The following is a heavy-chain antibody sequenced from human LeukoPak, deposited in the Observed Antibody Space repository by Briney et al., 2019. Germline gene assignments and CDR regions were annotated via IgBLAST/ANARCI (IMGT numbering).Heavy chain of an antibody. CDR3: ARDSGSYSTTFHY. Sequence: ASVKVSCKASGYNLNSYGITWVRQASGQGLEWMGWIGAYNGNTDYAQKFQGRVIMTTDTSTSTVYMELRSLRSDDTAIYYCARDSGSYSTTFHYWGQGTLVTVSS. CDR2: IGAYNGNT. CDR1: GYNLNSYG. D-gene: IGHD1-26*01. V-gene: IGHV1-18*01. J-gene: IGHJ4*02.